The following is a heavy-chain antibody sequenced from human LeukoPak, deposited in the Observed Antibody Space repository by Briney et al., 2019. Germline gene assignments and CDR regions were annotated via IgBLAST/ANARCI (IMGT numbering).Heavy chain of an antibody. V-gene: IGHV3-23*01. Sequence: GGSLRLSCAASGFTFSSYAMSWVRQAPGKGLEWVSATSGSGGSTYYADSVKGRFTISRGNSKNTLYLQMNSLRAEDTAVYYCAKDQGPGYDFWSGPPGDYWGQGTLVTVSS. CDR2: TSGSGGST. CDR3: AKDQGPGYDFWSGPPGDY. CDR1: GFTFSSYA. J-gene: IGHJ4*02. D-gene: IGHD3-3*01.